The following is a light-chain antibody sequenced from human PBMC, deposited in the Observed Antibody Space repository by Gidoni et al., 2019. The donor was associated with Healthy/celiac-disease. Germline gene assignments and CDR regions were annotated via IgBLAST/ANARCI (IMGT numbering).Light chain of an antibody. J-gene: IGLJ2*01. CDR2: EVS. Sequence: QSALTQPASVSGSPGQSITISCTGTRSNAGGYNYVSWYQQHPGKAPKVMIYEVSNRPSGVSNRFSGSKSGNTASLTISGLQAEDEADYYCSSYTSSSTQMVFGGGTKLTVL. CDR1: RSNAGGYNY. CDR3: SSYTSSSTQMV. V-gene: IGLV2-14*01.